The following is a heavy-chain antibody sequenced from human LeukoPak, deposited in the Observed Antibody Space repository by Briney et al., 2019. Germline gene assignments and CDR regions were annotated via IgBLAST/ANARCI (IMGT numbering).Heavy chain of an antibody. CDR3: ASIVVVPAAIQSYYYYYMDV. V-gene: IGHV4-30-4*08. CDR1: GGSISSGDYY. J-gene: IGHJ6*03. Sequence: SETLSLTCTVSGGSISSGDYYWGWIRQPPGKGLEWIGYIYYSGSTYYNPSLKSRVTISVDTSKNQFSLKLSSVTAADTAVYYCASIVVVPAAIQSYYYYYMDVWGKGTTVTVSS. D-gene: IGHD2-2*02. CDR2: IYYSGST.